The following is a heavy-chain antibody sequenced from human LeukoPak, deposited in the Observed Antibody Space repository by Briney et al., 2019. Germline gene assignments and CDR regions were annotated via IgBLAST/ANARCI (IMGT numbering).Heavy chain of an antibody. Sequence: SETLSLTCTVSGGSISSYYWSWIRQPPGKGLEWIGYIYYSGRTKYNPSLKSRVTISADTSKNHFSLQLNSVTPEDTAVYYCARDRGYICGMDVWGQGTTVTVSS. CDR3: ARDRGYICGMDV. CDR1: GGSISSYY. D-gene: IGHD6-13*01. CDR2: IYYSGRT. V-gene: IGHV4-59*12. J-gene: IGHJ6*02.